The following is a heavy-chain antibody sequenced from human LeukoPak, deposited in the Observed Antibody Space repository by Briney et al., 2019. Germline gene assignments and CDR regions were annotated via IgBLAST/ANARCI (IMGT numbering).Heavy chain of an antibody. CDR2: ISSSSSYI. CDR3: ARDPNSGYDYYPYYYYGMDV. CDR1: GFTFSSYS. Sequence: GGSLRLSCAASGFTFSSYSMNWVRQAPGKGLEWVSSISSSSSYIYYADSVKGRFTISRDNAKNSLYLQMNSLRAEDTAVYYCARDPNSGYDYYPYYYYGMDVWGQGTTVTVSS. D-gene: IGHD5-12*01. J-gene: IGHJ6*02. V-gene: IGHV3-21*01.